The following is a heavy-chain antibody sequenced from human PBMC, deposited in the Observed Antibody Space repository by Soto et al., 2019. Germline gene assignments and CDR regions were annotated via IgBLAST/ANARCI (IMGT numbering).Heavy chain of an antibody. J-gene: IGHJ4*02. V-gene: IGHV1-18*01. CDR3: ARDWGIVVVPAAIFDY. D-gene: IGHD2-2*01. CDR2: ISAYNGNT. CDR1: GYTFTSYG. Sequence: ASVKVSCKASGYTFTSYGISWVRQAPGQGLEWMGWISAYNGNTNYAQKLQGRVTMTTDTFTSTAYVELRSLRSDDTAVYYCARDWGIVVVPAAIFDYWGQGTLVTVSS.